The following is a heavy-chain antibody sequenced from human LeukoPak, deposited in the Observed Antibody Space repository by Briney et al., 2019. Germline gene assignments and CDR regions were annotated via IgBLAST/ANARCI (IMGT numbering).Heavy chain of an antibody. CDR3: ARGAPYSNYFDY. Sequence: SVKVSCKASGNSISNYAVSWVRQAPGQGFEWMGGIIPIFGTANYAQKFQGRVTITADESTSTAYMELSSLRSEDTAVYYCARGAPYSNYFDYWGQGTLVTVSS. CDR1: GNSISNYA. D-gene: IGHD4-11*01. J-gene: IGHJ4*02. V-gene: IGHV1-69*13. CDR2: IIPIFGTA.